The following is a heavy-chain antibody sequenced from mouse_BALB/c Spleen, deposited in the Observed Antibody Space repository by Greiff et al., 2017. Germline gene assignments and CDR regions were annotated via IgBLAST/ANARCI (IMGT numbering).Heavy chain of an antibody. J-gene: IGHJ2*01. CDR2: ISYDGSN. CDR1: GYSITSGYY. CDR3: ARSSITTVPFDY. Sequence: ESGPGLVKPSQSLSLTCSVTGYSITSGYYWNWIRQFPGNKLEWMGYISYDGSNNYNPSLKNRISITRDTSKNQFFLKLNPVTTEDTATYYCARSSITTVPFDYWGQGTTLTVSS. V-gene: IGHV3-6*02. D-gene: IGHD1-1*01.